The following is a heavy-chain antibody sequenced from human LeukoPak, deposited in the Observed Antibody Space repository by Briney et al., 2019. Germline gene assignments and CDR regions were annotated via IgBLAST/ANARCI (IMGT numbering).Heavy chain of an antibody. D-gene: IGHD2-8*01. V-gene: IGHV3-33*01. CDR2: IWHDGSDE. CDR3: AGEVVRDVSGVDYTWLDP. J-gene: IGHJ5*02. CDR1: GFNFNTYG. Sequence: GGSLRLSCAASGFNFNTYGMHWVRQTPGKGLEWVAVIWHDGSDEYYADSVKGRYTISRDNSKSLVYLQMDSLRDEDTAVYYCAGEVVRDVSGVDYTWLDPWGQGTLVFVS.